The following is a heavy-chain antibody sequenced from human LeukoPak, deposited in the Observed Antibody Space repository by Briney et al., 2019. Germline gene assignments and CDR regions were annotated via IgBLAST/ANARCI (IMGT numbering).Heavy chain of an antibody. J-gene: IGHJ2*01. D-gene: IGHD5-12*01. CDR3: ARDQRTRWLRLSLGSTYWYFDL. V-gene: IGHV3-30-3*01. CDR1: GFTFSSYA. CDR2: ISYDGSNK. Sequence: GGSLRLSCAASGFTFSSYAMHWVRQAPGKGLEWVAVISYDGSNKYYADSVKGRFTISRDNSKNTLYLQMNSLRAEDTAVYYCARDQRTRWLRLSLGSTYWYFDLWGRGTLVTVSS.